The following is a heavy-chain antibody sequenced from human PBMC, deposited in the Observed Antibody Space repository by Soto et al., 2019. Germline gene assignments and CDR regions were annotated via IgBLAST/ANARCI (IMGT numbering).Heavy chain of an antibody. CDR1: TFTINTYS. J-gene: IGHJ6*02. D-gene: IGHD3-9*01. V-gene: IGHV3-21*03. CDR3: TTSNFDWLLSTGGMDV. Sequence: PGGSLRLSCVASTFTINTYSLNWVRQAPGKGLEWVSSITSGSSFIDYADSVKGRFTISRDDSKNTLYLQMNSLKTEDTAVYYCTTSNFDWLLSTGGMDVWGQGTTVTVSS. CDR2: ITSGSSFI.